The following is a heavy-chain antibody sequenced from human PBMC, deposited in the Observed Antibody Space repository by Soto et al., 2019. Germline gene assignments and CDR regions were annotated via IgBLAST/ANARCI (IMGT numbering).Heavy chain of an antibody. J-gene: IGHJ5*02. V-gene: IGHV3-23*01. D-gene: IGHD1-26*01. CDR1: VFTCSTYA. CDR2: ISGSGGST. CDR3: ARGPSGSYERDLEH. Sequence: PGGCLIPSCASFVFTCSTYAIIWCRQAPGKGLEWVSVISGSGGSTYYADSVKGRFTISRDSSKNTLCLQMNSLRAEDTAVYYCARGPSGSYERDLEHWGQGTLVTVSS.